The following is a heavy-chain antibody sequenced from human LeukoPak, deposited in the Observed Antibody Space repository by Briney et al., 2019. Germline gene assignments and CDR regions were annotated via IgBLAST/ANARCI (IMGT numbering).Heavy chain of an antibody. V-gene: IGHV3-13*04. J-gene: IGHJ3*02. CDR2: IGTAGDT. CDR1: GFTFSSYD. CDR3: ARAGRGYGASDAFDI. Sequence: GGSLRLSCAASGFTFSSYDMHWVRQATGKGLEWVSAIGTAGDTYYPGSVKGRFTISRENAKNSLYLQMNSLRAGDTAVYYCARAGRGYGASDAFDIWGQGTMVTVSS. D-gene: IGHD5-12*01.